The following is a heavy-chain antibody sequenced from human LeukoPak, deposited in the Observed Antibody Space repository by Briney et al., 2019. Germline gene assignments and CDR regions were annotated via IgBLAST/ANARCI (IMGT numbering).Heavy chain of an antibody. V-gene: IGHV3-23*01. J-gene: IGHJ4*02. CDR2: ITASGGST. CDR3: AKGLGFWSGYYTPFDY. Sequence: PGGSLRLSCAASGFTFSSYAMSWVRQTPGKGLEWVSGITASGGSTYHADSVKGRFTISSDNSINTLNLQMNNLRAEDTAIYYCAKGLGFWSGYYTPFDYWGQGSSVTVSS. CDR1: GFTFSSYA. D-gene: IGHD3-3*01.